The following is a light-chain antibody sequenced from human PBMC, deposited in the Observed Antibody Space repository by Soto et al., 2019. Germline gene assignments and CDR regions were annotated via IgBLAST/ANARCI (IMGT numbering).Light chain of an antibody. J-gene: IGLJ1*01. CDR1: STDFVSYNR. V-gene: IGLV2-18*01. Sequence: SALPQPPSVSGSPGQSVTISCTGTSTDFVSYNRVSWYQQPPGTAPKLMIYEVSKRPSGVPDRFSGSKSGNTASLTISGLQAADEADYYCSLYTSENAYVFGTGTKVTVL. CDR2: EVS. CDR3: SLYTSENAYV.